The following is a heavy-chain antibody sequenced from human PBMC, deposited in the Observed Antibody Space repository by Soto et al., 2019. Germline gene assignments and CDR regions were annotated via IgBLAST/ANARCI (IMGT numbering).Heavy chain of an antibody. CDR2: ISGNSGTT. J-gene: IGHJ4*02. Sequence: EVQLLESGGDFKQPGGSLRLSCEGSGFNFSNYALNWVRQAPGKRLEWVSVISGNSGTTYYAASVKGRFTISRDNSKMTLYLQMNRLRVDDTSVYYCAACRAITVFGVITPFNSWGQGTLVTVSS. CDR3: AACRAITVFGVITPFNS. V-gene: IGHV3-23*01. D-gene: IGHD3-3*01. CDR1: GFNFSNYA.